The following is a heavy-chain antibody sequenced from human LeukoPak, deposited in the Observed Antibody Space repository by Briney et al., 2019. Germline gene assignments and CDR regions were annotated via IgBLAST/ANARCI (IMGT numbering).Heavy chain of an antibody. CDR2: ISSSSSYI. J-gene: IGHJ4*02. CDR3: ARVRQWLVQVFDY. V-gene: IGHV3-21*01. CDR1: GFTFSSYS. D-gene: IGHD6-19*01. Sequence: GGSLRLSCAASGFTFSSYSMNWVRQAPGKGLEWGSSISSSSSYIYYADSVKGRFTISRDNAKNSLYLQMNSLRAEDTAVYYCARVRQWLVQVFDYWGQGTLVTVSS.